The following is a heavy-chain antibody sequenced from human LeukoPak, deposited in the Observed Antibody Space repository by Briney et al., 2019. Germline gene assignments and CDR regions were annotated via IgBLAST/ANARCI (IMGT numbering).Heavy chain of an antibody. D-gene: IGHD3-9*01. Sequence: SETLSLTCTVSGGSISSGGYYWSWIRQHPGKGLEWIGYIYYSGSTYYNPSLKSRVTISVDTSKNQFSLKLSSVTAADTAVYYCARAEKDLDIYESYFDYRGQGTLVTVSS. CDR2: IYYSGST. V-gene: IGHV4-31*03. J-gene: IGHJ4*02. CDR3: ARAEKDLDIYESYFDY. CDR1: GGSISSGGYY.